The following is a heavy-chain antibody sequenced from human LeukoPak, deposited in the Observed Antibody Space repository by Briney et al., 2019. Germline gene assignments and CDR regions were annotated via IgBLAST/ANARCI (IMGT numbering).Heavy chain of an antibody. CDR3: ARSGVIAVAGPFWFDP. D-gene: IGHD6-19*01. V-gene: IGHV4-4*07. CDR1: GGSISSYY. J-gene: IGHJ5*02. Sequence: SETLSLTCTVSGGSISSYYWGWIRQPAGKGLEWIGRIYTSGSTNYNPSLKSRVTMSVDTSKNQFSLKLSSVTAADTAVYYCARSGVIAVAGPFWFDPWGQGTLVTVSS. CDR2: IYTSGST.